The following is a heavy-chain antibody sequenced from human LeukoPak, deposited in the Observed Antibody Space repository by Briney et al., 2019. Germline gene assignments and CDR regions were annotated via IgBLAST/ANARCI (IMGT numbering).Heavy chain of an antibody. Sequence: SETLSLSCAVSGGSMSSSNWGSWVRQPPGKGLEWIGEIYHSGSTNYNPSLKSRVTISVDKSKNQFSLKLSSVTAADTAVYYCARAQVGATQVNWFDPWGQGTLVTVSS. V-gene: IGHV4-4*02. CDR3: ARAQVGATQVNWFDP. J-gene: IGHJ5*02. D-gene: IGHD1-26*01. CDR1: GGSMSSSNW. CDR2: IYHSGST.